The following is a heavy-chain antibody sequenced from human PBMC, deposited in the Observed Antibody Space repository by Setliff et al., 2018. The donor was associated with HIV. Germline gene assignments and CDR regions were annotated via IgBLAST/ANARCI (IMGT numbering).Heavy chain of an antibody. CDR1: GDSISSYY. D-gene: IGHD7-27*01. J-gene: IGHJ5*02. V-gene: IGHV4-4*08. CDR3: TRFAWGMNWFDP. CDR2: VHRSGTT. Sequence: PSETLSLTCTVSGDSISSYYWNWIRQPPGGGLEWIAYVHRSGTTNYNPSLKSRLTISLDTSTNQFSLEVSSVTAADTAIYYCTRFAWGMNWFDPWGQGTLVTVSS.